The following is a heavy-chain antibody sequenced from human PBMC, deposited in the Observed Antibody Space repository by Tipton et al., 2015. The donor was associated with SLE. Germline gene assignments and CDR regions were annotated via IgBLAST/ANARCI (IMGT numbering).Heavy chain of an antibody. CDR2: VNPNGGGT. J-gene: IGHJ3*01. CDR3: VRPFLTTLDAFDV. Sequence: QSGPEVKKPGASVKVSCKASGYTFIGYYIHWVRQAPGQGLEWMGRVNPNGGGTNYAQKFQGRVTMTRDMSISTAYMEVSRLRSDDTAVYYSVRPFLTTLDAFDVWGQGTMVTVSS. D-gene: IGHD3-22*01. CDR1: GYTFIGYY. V-gene: IGHV1-2*06.